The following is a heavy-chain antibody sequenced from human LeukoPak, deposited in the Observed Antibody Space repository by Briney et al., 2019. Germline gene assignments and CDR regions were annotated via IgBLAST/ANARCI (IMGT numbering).Heavy chain of an antibody. V-gene: IGHV4-34*01. Sequence: SDTLSLTCAVYGGSFSGYYWNWIRQAPGKGLEWIGQIDHSGSTNYNPSLKSRVTISQDTSKDQIFLKVTSVTAADTAVYYCANGGPNYYSGYWGEGSLVTVSS. CDR1: GGSFSGYY. J-gene: IGHJ4*02. CDR3: ANGGPNYYSGY. D-gene: IGHD3-22*01. CDR2: IDHSGST.